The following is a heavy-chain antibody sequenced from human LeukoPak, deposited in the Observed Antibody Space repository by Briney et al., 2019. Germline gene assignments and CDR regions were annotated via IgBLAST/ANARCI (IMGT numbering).Heavy chain of an antibody. J-gene: IGHJ4*02. V-gene: IGHV3-30*02. CDR3: AKDGGSCWYFDY. CDR1: GFTFSSYG. D-gene: IGHD6-19*01. CDR2: IRYDGSNK. Sequence: GGSLRLSCAASGFTFSSYGMHWVRQAPGKGLEGVAFIRYDGSNKYYADSVKGRFTISRENSKNTLYLQMNSLRAEDTAVYYCAKDGGSCWYFDYWGQGTLVTVSS.